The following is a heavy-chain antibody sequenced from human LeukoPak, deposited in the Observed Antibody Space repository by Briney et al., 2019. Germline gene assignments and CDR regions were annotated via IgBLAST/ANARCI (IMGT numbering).Heavy chain of an antibody. D-gene: IGHD5-24*01. CDR2: IIPIFGTA. J-gene: IGHJ4*02. CDR3: ARSRDGYNNYFDY. CDR1: GGTFSSYA. V-gene: IGHV1-69*13. Sequence: SVKVSCKASGGTFSSYAISWVRQAPGQGLEWMGGIIPIFGTANYAQKFQGRVTITADESTSTAYMELSSLRSEDTAVYYCARSRDGYNNYFDYWGQGTLVTVSS.